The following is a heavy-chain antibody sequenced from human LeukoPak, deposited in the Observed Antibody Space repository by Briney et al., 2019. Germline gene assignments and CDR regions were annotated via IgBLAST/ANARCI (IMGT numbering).Heavy chain of an antibody. J-gene: IGHJ6*03. V-gene: IGHV1-18*01. CDR3: ARSYGYNYYYYYYMDV. D-gene: IGHD5-18*01. CDR1: GYTFTSYG. CDR2: ISAYNGNT. Sequence: GASVKVSCKASGYTFTSYGISWVGQAPGQGREWMGWISAYNGNTNYAQKLQGRVTMTTDTSTSTAYMELRSLRSDDTAVYYCARSYGYNYYYYYYMDVWGKGTTVTVSS.